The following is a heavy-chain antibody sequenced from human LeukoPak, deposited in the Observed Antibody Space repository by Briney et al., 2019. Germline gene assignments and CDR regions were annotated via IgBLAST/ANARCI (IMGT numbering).Heavy chain of an antibody. J-gene: IGHJ4*02. CDR2: ISGSGCST. CDR1: GFTFSSYG. V-gene: IGHV3-23*01. D-gene: IGHD6-19*01. Sequence: GGSLRLSCAASGFTFSSYGMHWVRRAPGKGLEWVAVISGSGCSTYYADSVKGRFTISRDNSKNTLYLQMNSLRAEDTAVYYCAKDQCYNLAVASNWGQGNLVSVSS. CDR3: AKDQCYNLAVASN.